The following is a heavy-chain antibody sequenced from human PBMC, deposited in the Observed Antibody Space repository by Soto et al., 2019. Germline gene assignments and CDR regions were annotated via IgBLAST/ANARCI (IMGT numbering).Heavy chain of an antibody. CDR1: GFTFSSYS. Sequence: GGSLRLSCAASGFTFSSYSMNWVRQAPGKGLEWVSYISSSSSTIYYADSVKGRFTISRDNAKNSLYLQMNSLRAEDTAVYYCAGDTSREGIEIDYWGQGTLVTVSS. D-gene: IGHD1-26*01. CDR3: AGDTSREGIEIDY. CDR2: ISSSSSTI. J-gene: IGHJ4*02. V-gene: IGHV3-48*01.